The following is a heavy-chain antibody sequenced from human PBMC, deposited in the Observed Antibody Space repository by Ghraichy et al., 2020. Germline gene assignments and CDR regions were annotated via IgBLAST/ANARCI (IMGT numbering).Heavy chain of an antibody. CDR3: TREGIAEERHWYFDL. Sequence: GGSLRLSCAASGFTFSSYGMHWVRQAPGTGLVWVAVIWYDGSDKYYVDSVKGRFTISRDSFKNTLYLQMNSLRAEETAVYYCTREGIAEERHWYFDLWGRGTLVTVSS. V-gene: IGHV3-33*01. J-gene: IGHJ2*01. CDR2: IWYDGSDK. CDR1: GFTFSSYG. D-gene: IGHD6-13*01.